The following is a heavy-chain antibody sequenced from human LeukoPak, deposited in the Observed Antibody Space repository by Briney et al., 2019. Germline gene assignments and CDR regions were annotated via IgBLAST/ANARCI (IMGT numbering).Heavy chain of an antibody. D-gene: IGHD3-10*01. CDR3: AKEWSGNGYVDY. CDR2: ISGGDNST. Sequence: GGSLRLSCAASGFTFSTYAMSWVRQAPGKGRQWVSAISGGDNSTYYADSVKGRFTISRDNSENALYLQMDDLRAEDTAVYYCAKEWSGNGYVDYWGQGTLVTVSS. CDR1: GFTFSTYA. V-gene: IGHV3-23*01. J-gene: IGHJ4*02.